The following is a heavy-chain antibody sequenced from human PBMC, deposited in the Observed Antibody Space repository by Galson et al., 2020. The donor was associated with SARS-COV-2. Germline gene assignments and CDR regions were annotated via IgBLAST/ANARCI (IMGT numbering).Heavy chain of an antibody. J-gene: IGHJ4*02. D-gene: IGHD1-26*01. CDR3: ATGPTGSYYDYFDY. CDR2: ISYDGSNK. CDR1: GFTFRSYT. Sequence: GESLKISCAASGFTFRSYTMHWVRQAPGKGLEWVAVISYDGSNKYYADSVKGRFTISRDNSKNTLFLQMNSLRADDTALYYCATGPTGSYYDYFDYWGQGTLVTVSS. V-gene: IGHV3-30-3*01.